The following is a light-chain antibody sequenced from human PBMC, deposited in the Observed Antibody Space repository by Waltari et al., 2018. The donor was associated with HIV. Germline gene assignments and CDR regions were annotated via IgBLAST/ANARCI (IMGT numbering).Light chain of an antibody. CDR3: QQSYSQPRS. CDR2: VAS. Sequence: DIQMTQIPSSLSASVGDRVTISCRANESVSTYLNWYQAKPGKAPKRLINVASLLQRGVSQKFSGSASATDFSLTIRSLELEDGGTYICQQSYSQPRSFGPGSRLEIK. J-gene: IGKJ3*01. V-gene: IGKV1-39*01. CDR1: ESVSTY.